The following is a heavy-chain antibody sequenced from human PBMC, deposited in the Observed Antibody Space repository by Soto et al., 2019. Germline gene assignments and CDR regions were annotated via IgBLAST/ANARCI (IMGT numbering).Heavy chain of an antibody. J-gene: IGHJ4*02. Sequence: GSLRLFWTASGFTFSSYALIWVRQAPGKGLEWVSAISGSGGSTYYADSVKGRFTISRDNSKNTLYLQMNSLRAEDTAVYYCAKVYDSSGYYGFLEYWGQGTLVT. V-gene: IGHV3-23*01. CDR3: AKVYDSSGYYGFLEY. CDR1: GFTFSSYA. D-gene: IGHD3-22*01. CDR2: ISGSGGST.